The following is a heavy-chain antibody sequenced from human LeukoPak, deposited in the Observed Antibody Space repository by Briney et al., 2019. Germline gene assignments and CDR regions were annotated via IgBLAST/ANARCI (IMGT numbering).Heavy chain of an antibody. CDR3: ARAPLRRGLYYFDY. CDR1: GFTFSAYW. CDR2: IKQDGSEK. V-gene: IGHV3-7*01. J-gene: IGHJ4*02. Sequence: PGGSLRLSCAASGFTFSAYWMSWVRQAPGKGLEWVANIKQDGSEKYYVDSVKGRFTISRDNAKNSLYLQMNSLRAEDTAVYYCARAPLRRGLYYFDYWGQGTLVTVSS.